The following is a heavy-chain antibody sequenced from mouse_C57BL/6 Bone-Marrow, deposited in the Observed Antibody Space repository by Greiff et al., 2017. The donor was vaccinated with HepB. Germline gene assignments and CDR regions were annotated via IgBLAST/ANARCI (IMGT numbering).Heavy chain of an antibody. CDR2: IWTGGGT. V-gene: IGHV2-9-1*01. D-gene: IGHD1-1*01. CDR1: GFSLTSYA. J-gene: IGHJ3*01. CDR3: AAHYGSSLWFAY. Sequence: VKLVESGPGLVAPSQSLSITCTVSGFSLTSYAISWVRQPPGKGLEWLGVIWTGGGTNYNSALKSRLSISKDNSKSQVFLKMNSLQTDDTARYYCAAHYGSSLWFAYWGQGTLVTVSA.